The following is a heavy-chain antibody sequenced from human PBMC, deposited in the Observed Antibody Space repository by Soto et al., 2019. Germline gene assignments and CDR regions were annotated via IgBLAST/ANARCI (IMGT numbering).Heavy chain of an antibody. CDR3: VRRFIGISGGYFXF. J-gene: IGHJ4*02. V-gene: IGHV6-1*01. Sequence: PSQTLSLTCAISGDSVSSNSATWNWIRQSPSRGLEWLGRTYYRSKWYNDYAVSVKSRITINPDTSKNQFSLQLNSVTPEDTAVYYCVRRFIGISGGYFXFWDQGTLVTVSS. D-gene: IGHD3-16*01. CDR2: TYYRSKWYN. CDR1: GDSVSSNSAT.